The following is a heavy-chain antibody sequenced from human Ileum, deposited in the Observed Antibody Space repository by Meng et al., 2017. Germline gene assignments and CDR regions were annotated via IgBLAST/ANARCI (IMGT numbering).Heavy chain of an antibody. CDR3: AKDRVVRGVMGAFDM. CDR2: VSGSGGDT. CDR1: GFTFINYA. D-gene: IGHD3-10*01. J-gene: IGHJ3*02. V-gene: IGHV3-23*01. Sequence: GESLKISCAASGFTFINYAMTWVRHAPGKVLDWVPTVSGSGGDTYYADSVKGRFTISRDNSKNTLSLQMNSLGAEETAVYCCAKDRVVRGVMGAFDMWGQGTMVTVSS.